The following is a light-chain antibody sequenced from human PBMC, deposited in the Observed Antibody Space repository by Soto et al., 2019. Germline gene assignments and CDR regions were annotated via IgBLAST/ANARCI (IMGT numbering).Light chain of an antibody. Sequence: DIQMTQSPSSLSASVGDRVTITCRASQSITYWLAWYQQKPGRAPKLLIYDVFNLQSGVPSRFSGSGSGTEFTLTISSLQPDDSATYYCQQYHSFSFTFXQGTKADIK. J-gene: IGKJ2*01. CDR3: QQYHSFSFT. V-gene: IGKV1-5*01. CDR2: DVF. CDR1: QSITYW.